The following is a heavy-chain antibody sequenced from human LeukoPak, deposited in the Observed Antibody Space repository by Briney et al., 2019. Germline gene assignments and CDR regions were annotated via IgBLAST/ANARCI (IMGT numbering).Heavy chain of an antibody. J-gene: IGHJ4*02. Sequence: GRSLRLSCAASGFTFSHYAMHWVRQAPGKGLEWVAVISYDGSNKYYADSVKGRFTISRDNSQNTLYLQMNSLRAEDTAVYYCARDPSGSYFSSGIDYWGQGILVTVPS. D-gene: IGHD1-26*01. V-gene: IGHV3-30-3*01. CDR3: ARDPSGSYFSSGIDY. CDR1: GFTFSHYA. CDR2: ISYDGSNK.